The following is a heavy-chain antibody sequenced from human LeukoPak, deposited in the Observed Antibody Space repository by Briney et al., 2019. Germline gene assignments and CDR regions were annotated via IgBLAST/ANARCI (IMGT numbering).Heavy chain of an antibody. D-gene: IGHD3-22*01. Sequence: SETLSLTCTVSGGSISSYYWSWIRQPPGKGLEWIGYIYYSGSTNYNPSLKSRVTISVDTSKNQFSLKLSSVTAAHTAVYYCARVHGSSDVFDIWGQGTMVTVSS. CDR2: IYYSGST. CDR3: ARVHGSSDVFDI. J-gene: IGHJ3*02. V-gene: IGHV4-59*01. CDR1: GGSISSYY.